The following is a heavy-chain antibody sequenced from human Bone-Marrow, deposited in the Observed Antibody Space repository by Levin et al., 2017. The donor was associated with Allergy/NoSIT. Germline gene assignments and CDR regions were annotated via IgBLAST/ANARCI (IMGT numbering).Heavy chain of an antibody. CDR1: GGSISSGGYY. CDR3: ARSMYSSSWFPYYYYGMDV. D-gene: IGHD6-13*01. CDR2: IYYSGST. J-gene: IGHJ6*02. V-gene: IGHV4-31*03. Sequence: SQTLSLTCTVSGGSISSGGYYWSWIRQHPGKGLEWIGYIYYSGSTYYNPSLKSRVTISVDTSKNQFSLKLSSVTAADTAVYYCARSMYSSSWFPYYYYGMDVWGQGTTVTVSS.